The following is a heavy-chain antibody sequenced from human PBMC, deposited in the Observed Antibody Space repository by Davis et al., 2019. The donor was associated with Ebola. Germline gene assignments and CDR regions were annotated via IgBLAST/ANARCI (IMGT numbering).Heavy chain of an antibody. Sequence: SVKVSCKASGGTFSSYAISWVRQAPGQGLEWMGGIIPIFGTANYAQKFQGRVTITADESTSTAYMELSSLRSEDTAVYYCARSPYYDFWSGYGDYYYYYMDVWGKGTTVTVSS. CDR3: ARSPYYDFWSGYGDYYYYYMDV. V-gene: IGHV1-69*13. CDR2: IIPIFGTA. J-gene: IGHJ6*03. CDR1: GGTFSSYA. D-gene: IGHD3-3*01.